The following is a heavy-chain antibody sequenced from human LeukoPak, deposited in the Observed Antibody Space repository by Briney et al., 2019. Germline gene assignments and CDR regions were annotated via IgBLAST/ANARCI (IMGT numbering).Heavy chain of an antibody. V-gene: IGHV3-21*01. CDR1: GFTFSNAW. CDR3: ARDKYGSGSYSWSKRLDS. Sequence: GGSLRLSCAASGFTFSNAWMSWVRQAPGKGLEWVSFISSSSSYIYYADSVKGRFTISRDNAKNSLYLQMNNLRAEDTAVYYCARDKYGSGSYSWSKRLDSWGQGTLVTVSS. D-gene: IGHD3-10*01. J-gene: IGHJ4*02. CDR2: ISSSSSYI.